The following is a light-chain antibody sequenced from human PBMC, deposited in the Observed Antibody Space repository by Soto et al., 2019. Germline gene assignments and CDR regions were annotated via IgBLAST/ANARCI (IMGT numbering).Light chain of an antibody. CDR2: GAS. CDR3: QQYNNWPLTT. J-gene: IGKJ5*01. CDR1: QSIRSN. V-gene: IGKV3-15*01. Sequence: EIVMTQSPDTLSVSPGEGATLSCRVSQSIRSNLAWYQQRPGQAPRLLMYGASTRADGIPARFTGSGSGTDFTLTISSLQFEDFAVYYCQQYNNWPLTTFGHGTRLENK.